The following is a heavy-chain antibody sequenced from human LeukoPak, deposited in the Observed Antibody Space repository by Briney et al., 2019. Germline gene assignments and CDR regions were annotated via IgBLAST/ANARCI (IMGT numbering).Heavy chain of an antibody. Sequence: GRSLRLSCAAAGLTVSSNYMSWVRQAPGKGLEWVSVIFSGGSTYYADSVKGRFTISRDNSKNTLYLQMNSLRAEDTAVYYCARGGGNSEFDYWGQGTLVTVSS. CDR3: ARGGGNSEFDY. J-gene: IGHJ4*02. CDR2: IFSGGST. D-gene: IGHD4-23*01. CDR1: GLTVSSNY. V-gene: IGHV3-53*01.